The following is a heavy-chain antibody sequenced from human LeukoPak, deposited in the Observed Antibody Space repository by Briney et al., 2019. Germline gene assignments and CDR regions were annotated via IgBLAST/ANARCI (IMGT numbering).Heavy chain of an antibody. CDR1: GDSISSGDYY. J-gene: IGHJ4*02. CDR2: ISSSGST. V-gene: IGHV4-61*02. Sequence: PSETLSLTCTVSGDSISSGDYYWSWIRQPAGKGLEWIGRISSSGSTNYNPSLKSRVTISVDTSKNQFSLKLSSVTAADTAVYYCARRGGSLDYWGQGTLVTVSS. CDR3: ARRGGSLDY. D-gene: IGHD2-15*01.